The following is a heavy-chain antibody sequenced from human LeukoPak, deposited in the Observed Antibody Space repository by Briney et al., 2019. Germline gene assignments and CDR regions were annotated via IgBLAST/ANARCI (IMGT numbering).Heavy chain of an antibody. CDR3: ARGSRYGDYPYYCDF. V-gene: IGHV3-30*02. D-gene: IGHD4-17*01. J-gene: IGHJ4*02. CDR2: VRYDGNNP. CDR1: GFTFGSYG. Sequence: GGSLRLSCAAPGFTFGSYGMHWVRQAPGKGLDWVAFVRYDGNNPYYSASVKGRFTISRDNSKNTVLLQMNNLRLEDAAVYYCARGSRYGDYPYYCDFWGQGTLVTVSS.